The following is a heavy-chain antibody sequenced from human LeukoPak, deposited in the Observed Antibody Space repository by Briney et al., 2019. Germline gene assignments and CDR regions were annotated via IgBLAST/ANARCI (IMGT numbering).Heavy chain of an antibody. V-gene: IGHV3-30*18. J-gene: IGHJ4*02. CDR1: GFTFSSYG. Sequence: GRSLRLSCAASGFTFSSYGMHWVRQAPGKGLEWVAVISYDGSNKYYADSVKGRFTISRDNSKNTLYLQMNSLRAEDTAVYYCAKVPKVGIHFGGVIVFGSFDYWGQGTLVTVSS. D-gene: IGHD3-16*02. CDR2: ISYDGSNK. CDR3: AKVPKVGIHFGGVIVFGSFDY.